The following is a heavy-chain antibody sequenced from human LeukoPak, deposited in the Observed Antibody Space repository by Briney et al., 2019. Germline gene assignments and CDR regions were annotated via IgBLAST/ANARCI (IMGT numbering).Heavy chain of an antibody. CDR2: IYYSGST. J-gene: IGHJ4*02. V-gene: IGHV4-30-4*08. D-gene: IGHD6-13*01. CDR3: ARDGRLWQQPFDY. Sequence: KSSETLSLTCTVSVGFISSGDYYWRWIRQPPGKGLEWIGYIYYSGSTYYNPSLKSRVTISVDTSKNQFSLKLSSVTATDTAVYYSARDGRLWQQPFDYWGQGTLVTVSS. CDR1: VGFISSGDYY.